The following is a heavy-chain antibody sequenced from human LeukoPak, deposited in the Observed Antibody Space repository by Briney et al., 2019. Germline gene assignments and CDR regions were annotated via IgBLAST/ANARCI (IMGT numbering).Heavy chain of an antibody. V-gene: IGHV6-1*01. CDR1: GDSVSSNSVT. CDR3: ARGPSYFQH. CDR2: TYYRSTWYN. J-gene: IGHJ1*01. Sequence: SQTLSLTCAISGDSVSSNSVTWNWLRQSPSRGLEWLGRTYYRSTWYNDYAVSVRGRITVNPDTSKNQFSLQLNSVTPEDTAVYYCARGPSYFQHWGQGTLVTVSS.